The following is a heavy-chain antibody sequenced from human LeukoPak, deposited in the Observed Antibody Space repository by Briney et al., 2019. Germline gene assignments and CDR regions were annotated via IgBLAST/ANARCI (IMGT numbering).Heavy chain of an antibody. D-gene: IGHD3-16*01. V-gene: IGHV1-8*01. CDR3: ARTYYDYVWGSSLFDH. J-gene: IGHJ4*02. CDR2: MNPNSGNT. Sequence: GASVKVSCKASGYTFTSYDINWVRQATGQGLEWMGWMNPNSGNTGYAQKFQGRVTMTRNTSISTAYMELSSLRSEDTAAYYCARTYYDYVWGSSLFDHWGQGTLVTVSS. CDR1: GYTFTSYD.